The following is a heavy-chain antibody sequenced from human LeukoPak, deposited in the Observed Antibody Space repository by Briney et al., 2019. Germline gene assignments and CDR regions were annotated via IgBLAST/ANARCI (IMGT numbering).Heavy chain of an antibody. CDR2: FDPEDGET. J-gene: IGHJ4*02. CDR1: GYTLTELS. V-gene: IGHV1-24*01. CDR3: ATDPDHIAAAGTDY. Sequence: ASVKVSCKVSGYTLTELSTHWVRQAPGKGLEWMGGFDPEDGETIYAQKFQGRVTMTEDTSTDTAYMELSSLRSEDTAVYYCATDPDHIAAAGTDYWGQGTLVTVSS. D-gene: IGHD6-13*01.